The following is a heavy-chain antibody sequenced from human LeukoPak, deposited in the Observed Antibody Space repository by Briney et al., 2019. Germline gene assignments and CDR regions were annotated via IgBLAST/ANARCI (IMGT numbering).Heavy chain of an antibody. D-gene: IGHD5-18*01. J-gene: IGHJ4*02. CDR2: INHSGST. CDR1: GDSISSYY. CDR3: ARGRFRYSYGYRDVDFDY. Sequence: PSETLSLTCTVSGDSISSYYWSWIRQPPGKGLEWIGEINHSGSTNYNPSLKSRVTISVDTSKNQFSLKLSSVTAADTAVYYCARGRFRYSYGYRDVDFDYWGQGTLVTVSS. V-gene: IGHV4-34*01.